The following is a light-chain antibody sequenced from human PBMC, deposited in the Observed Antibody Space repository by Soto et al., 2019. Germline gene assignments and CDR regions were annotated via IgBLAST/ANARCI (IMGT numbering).Light chain of an antibody. CDR3: QQYYSTLVT. V-gene: IGKV4-1*01. CDR1: QSVLYSSNNKNY. CDR2: WAS. J-gene: IGKJ1*01. Sequence: DIVMTQSPDSLAVSLGERATINCKSSQSVLYSSNNKNYLAWYQQKPGQPPKLLIYWASTRESGAPDRFSGSGSGTDFTLTISSLQAEDVAVYYCQQYYSTLVTFGQGNKVEIK.